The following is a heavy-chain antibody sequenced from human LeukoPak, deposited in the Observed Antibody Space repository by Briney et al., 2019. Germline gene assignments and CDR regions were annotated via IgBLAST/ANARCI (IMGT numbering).Heavy chain of an antibody. Sequence: ASVTVSCKASGYTFINYYVHWVRQAPGQGPEYMGIINPSAGNTNYAQKFQGRITMTRDTSTTTVYMELSSLVSEDTAVYYCARERPSKCYFDYWGQGTLVTVSS. CDR1: GYTFINYY. CDR2: INPSAGNT. V-gene: IGHV1-46*01. CDR3: ARERPSKCYFDY. J-gene: IGHJ4*02.